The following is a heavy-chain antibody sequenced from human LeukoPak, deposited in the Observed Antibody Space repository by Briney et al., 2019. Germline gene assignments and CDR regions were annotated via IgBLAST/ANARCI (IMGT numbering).Heavy chain of an antibody. J-gene: IGHJ4*02. V-gene: IGHV3-64D*06. D-gene: IGHD6-19*01. CDR2: ISSNGGTA. CDR3: GSGSRGWYRDFDC. CDR1: GLSLIANV. Sequence: GESLRLSLSAAGLSLIANVIDSVRQVPGRGLEHVAAISSNGGTAKYADSLKGRFTTSEANTQNTLYLQISILRVEDTAVYYCGSGSRGWYRDFDCWGQGTLVTVSS.